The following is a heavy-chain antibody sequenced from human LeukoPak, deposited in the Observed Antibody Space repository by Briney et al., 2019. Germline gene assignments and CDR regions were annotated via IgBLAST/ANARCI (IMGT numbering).Heavy chain of an antibody. CDR2: FDPEDGET. Sequence: FDPEDGETIYAQKFQGIVTMSEDTSTDTAYMELSSLRSEDTAVYYCATGTQSGSYFLAHWGQGTLVTVSS. V-gene: IGHV1-24*01. D-gene: IGHD1-26*01. CDR3: ATGTQSGSYFLAH. J-gene: IGHJ4*02.